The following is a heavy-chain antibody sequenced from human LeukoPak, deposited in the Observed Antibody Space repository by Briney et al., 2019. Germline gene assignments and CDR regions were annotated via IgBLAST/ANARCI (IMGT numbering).Heavy chain of an antibody. CDR1: GGSFSGYY. J-gene: IGHJ4*02. D-gene: IGHD1-26*01. CDR2: INHSGST. Sequence: PSETLSLTCAVYGGSFSGYYWSWIRQPPGKGLEWIGEINHSGSTNYNPSLKSRVTISVDTSKNQFSLKLSSVTAADTAVYYCARDRFYPIVGATARFDYWGQGTLVTVSS. V-gene: IGHV4-34*01. CDR3: ARDRFYPIVGATARFDY.